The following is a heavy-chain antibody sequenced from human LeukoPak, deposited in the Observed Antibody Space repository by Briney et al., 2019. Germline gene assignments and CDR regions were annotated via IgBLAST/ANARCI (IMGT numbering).Heavy chain of an antibody. CDR1: GYTFTSYG. CDR2: ISAYNGNT. J-gene: IGHJ3*02. D-gene: IGHD6-13*01. V-gene: IGHV1-18*01. CDR3: ARDFNVGIAGGDAFDI. Sequence: ASVKVSCKASGYTFTSYGISWVRQAPGQGLEWMGWISAYNGNTNYAQKLQGRVTMTTDTSTSTAYMELRSLRSDDTAVYYCARDFNVGIAGGDAFDIWGQGTMVTVSS.